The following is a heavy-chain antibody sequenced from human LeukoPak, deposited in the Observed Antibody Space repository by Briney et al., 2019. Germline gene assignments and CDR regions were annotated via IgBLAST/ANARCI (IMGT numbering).Heavy chain of an antibody. J-gene: IGHJ4*02. CDR3: ARRDSSGYSGYFHY. V-gene: IGHV3-66*01. CDR2: IYSGGST. D-gene: IGHD3-22*01. Sequence: PGGSLRLSCAASGFTVSGNYMNWVRQAPGKGLGWVSVIYSGGSTYYTDSVKGRFTISRDNSKNTLYLQMNSLRAEDTAVYYCARRDSSGYSGYFHYWGQGTLVTVSS. CDR1: GFTVSGNY.